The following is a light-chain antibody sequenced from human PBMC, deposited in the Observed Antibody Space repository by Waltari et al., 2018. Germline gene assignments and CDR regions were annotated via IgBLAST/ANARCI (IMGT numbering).Light chain of an antibody. V-gene: IGKV3-20*01. J-gene: IGKJ1*01. CDR3: QKYVSLPAT. CDR2: DTS. CDR1: QSVGKY. Sequence: VLTQSPGTLSLSPGERATLSCRASQSVGKYLAWYQQKPGQAPRLLIYDTSTRATSIPDRFSGSGSGTDFSLTISRLEPEDFAVYYCQKYVSLPATFGQGTKVQIK.